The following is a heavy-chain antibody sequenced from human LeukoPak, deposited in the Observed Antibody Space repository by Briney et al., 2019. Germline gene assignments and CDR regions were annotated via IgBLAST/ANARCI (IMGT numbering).Heavy chain of an antibody. V-gene: IGHV5-51*01. Sequence: GESLKISCKGSGYSFTNYWIGWVRQMPGKGLEWMGIIYPGDSNTRYSPSFQGQVSISADKSVSTAYLQWSSLKASDTAIYYCGRSLPPITQYAFDIWGQGTMVTVSS. D-gene: IGHD3-16*01. J-gene: IGHJ3*02. CDR1: GYSFTNYW. CDR3: GRSLPPITQYAFDI. CDR2: IYPGDSNT.